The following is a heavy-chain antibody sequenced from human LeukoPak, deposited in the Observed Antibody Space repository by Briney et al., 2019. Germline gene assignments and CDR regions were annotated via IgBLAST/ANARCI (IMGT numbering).Heavy chain of an antibody. D-gene: IGHD5-18*01. CDR1: GFNFSQYT. V-gene: IGHV3-21*01. Sequence: GGSLRLSCAASGFNFSQYTMDWVRQAPGKGLEWVSSISTFSNYIFYADSVQGRFTISRDNAKNSLYLQMNYLRAEDTAVYYCAREFGYSYGYGPDSWRQGTLVTVSS. CDR3: AREFGYSYGYGPDS. CDR2: ISTFSNYI. J-gene: IGHJ4*02.